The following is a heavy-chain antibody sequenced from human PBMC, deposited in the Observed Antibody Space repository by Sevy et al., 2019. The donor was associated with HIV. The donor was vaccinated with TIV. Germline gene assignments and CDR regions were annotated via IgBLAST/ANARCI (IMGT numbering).Heavy chain of an antibody. CDR1: GYSLSELS. CDR2: FDPDDGET. CDR3: ATAREYYSDNSGYLDY. J-gene: IGHJ4*02. Sequence: ASVKVSCKVSGYSLSELSMHWVRQPPGKGREWMGRFDPDDGETIYAQRFQGRVTMTEDTSADTAYMELSSLRSEDTAMYYCATAREYYSDNSGYLDYWGQGTPVTVSS. V-gene: IGHV1-24*01. D-gene: IGHD3-22*01.